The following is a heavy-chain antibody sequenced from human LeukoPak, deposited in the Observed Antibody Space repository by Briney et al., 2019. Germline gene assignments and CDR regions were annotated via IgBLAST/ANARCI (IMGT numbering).Heavy chain of an antibody. J-gene: IGHJ6*03. D-gene: IGHD5-12*01. CDR2: INHSGST. CDR3: ARRGTGYSGYGALYYYYYMDV. Sequence: GSLRLSCAASGFTFSSYWMSWVRQAPGKGLEWIGEINHSGSTNYNPSLKSRVTISVDTSKNQFSLKLSSVTAADTAVYYCARRGTGYSGYGALYYYYYMDVWGKGTTVTISS. CDR1: GFTFSSYW. V-gene: IGHV4-34*01.